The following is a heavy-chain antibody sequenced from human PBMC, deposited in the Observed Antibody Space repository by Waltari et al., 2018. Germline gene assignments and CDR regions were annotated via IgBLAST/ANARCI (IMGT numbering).Heavy chain of an antibody. J-gene: IGHJ3*02. Sequence: EVQLVESGGGLVQPGGSLRLSCAASGFTFSSYEMNWVRQAPGKGLEWVSYISSSGSTIYYADSVKGRFTISRDNAKNSLYLQMNSLRAEDTAVYYCARAPYYYDSSGYYYPHDAFDIWGQGTMVTVSS. D-gene: IGHD3-22*01. V-gene: IGHV3-48*03. CDR1: GFTFSSYE. CDR2: ISSSGSTI. CDR3: ARAPYYYDSSGYYYPHDAFDI.